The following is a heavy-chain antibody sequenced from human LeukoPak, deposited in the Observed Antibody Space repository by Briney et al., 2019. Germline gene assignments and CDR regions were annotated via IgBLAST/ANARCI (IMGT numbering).Heavy chain of an antibody. J-gene: IGHJ4*02. CDR2: ISGSGGST. V-gene: IGHV3-23*01. CDR1: GFTFSSYA. D-gene: IGHD3-3*01. Sequence: GGSLRLFCAASGFTFSSYAMSWVRQAPGKGLEWVSAISGSGGSTYYADSVKGRFTISRDNSKNTLYLQMNSLRAEDTAVYYCAKDLMATYYDFWSGYFIDYWGQGTLVTVSS. CDR3: AKDLMATYYDFWSGYFIDY.